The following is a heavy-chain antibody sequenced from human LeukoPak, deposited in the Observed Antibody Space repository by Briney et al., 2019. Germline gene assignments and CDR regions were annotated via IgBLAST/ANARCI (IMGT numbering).Heavy chain of an antibody. CDR1: GGSITTGSYY. Sequence: SETLSLTCTVTGGSITTGSYYWGWIRQPPGRGLEWIGSMHYNERTYSNPSLKSRVTISVDTSRNQFSLNLSSVTAADTAVFYCASTYSDILTPSYYFDFWGQGTLVTVSS. V-gene: IGHV4-39*01. CDR3: ASTYSDILTPSYYFDF. CDR2: MHYNERT. D-gene: IGHD3-9*01. J-gene: IGHJ4*02.